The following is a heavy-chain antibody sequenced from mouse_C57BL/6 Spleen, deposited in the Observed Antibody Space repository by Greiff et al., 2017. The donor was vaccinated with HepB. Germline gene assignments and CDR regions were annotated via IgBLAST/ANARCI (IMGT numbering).Heavy chain of an antibody. CDR2: IWSDGST. CDR1: GFSLTSYG. Sequence: VHLVESGPGLVAPSQSLSITCTVSGFSLTSYGVHWVRQPPGKGLEWLVVIWSDGSTTYNSALKSRLSISKDNSKSQVFLKMNSLQTDDTAMYYCARHGGGSSPYAMDYWGQGTSVTVSS. CDR3: ARHGGGSSPYAMDY. V-gene: IGHV2-6-1*01. D-gene: IGHD1-1*01. J-gene: IGHJ4*01.